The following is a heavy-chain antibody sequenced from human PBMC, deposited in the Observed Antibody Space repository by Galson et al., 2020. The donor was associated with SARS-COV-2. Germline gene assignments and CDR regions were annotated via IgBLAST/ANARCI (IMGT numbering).Heavy chain of an antibody. D-gene: IGHD4-17*01. J-gene: IGHJ6*02. CDR2: IKQDGSEK. V-gene: IGHV3-7*05. CDR3: AGTVTPYYHGMDV. Sequence: TGGSLRLSCAASGFTFSSYWMSWVRQAPGKGLEWVANIKQDGSEKYYVDSVKGRFTISRDNAKNSLYLQMNSLRAEDTAVYYCAGTVTPYYHGMDVWGQGTTVTVSS. CDR1: GFTFSSYW.